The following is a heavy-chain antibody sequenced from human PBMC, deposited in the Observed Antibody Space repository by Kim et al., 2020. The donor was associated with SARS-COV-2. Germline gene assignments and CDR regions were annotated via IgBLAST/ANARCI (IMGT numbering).Heavy chain of an antibody. CDR2: ISAYNGTT. CDR1: GYTFTSYG. J-gene: IGHJ5*02. Sequence: ASVKVSCKASGYTFTSYGISWVRQAPGQGLEWMGWISAYNGTTNYAQKLQGRVTMTADTSTSTAYMELRSLRSDDTAVYYCARDTDDVGSSWYGRSNWFDPWGQGTLVTVSS. D-gene: IGHD6-13*01. CDR3: ARDTDDVGSSWYGRSNWFDP. V-gene: IGHV1-18*01.